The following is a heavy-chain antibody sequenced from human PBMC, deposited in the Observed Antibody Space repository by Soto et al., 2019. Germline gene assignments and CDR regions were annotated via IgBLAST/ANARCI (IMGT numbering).Heavy chain of an antibody. D-gene: IGHD3-3*01. J-gene: IGHJ5*02. CDR1: GFTFSGSA. CDR2: IRSKANSYAT. V-gene: IGHV3-73*01. Sequence: GGSLRLSCAASGFTFSGSAMHWVRQASGKGLEWVGRIRSKANSYATAYAASVKGRFTISRDDSKNTAYLQMNSLKTEDTAVYYCTRPTTIFGVVGYWFDPWGQGTLVTVSS. CDR3: TRPTTIFGVVGYWFDP.